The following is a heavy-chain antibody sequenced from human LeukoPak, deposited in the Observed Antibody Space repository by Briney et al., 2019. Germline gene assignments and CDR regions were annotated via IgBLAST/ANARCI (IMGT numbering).Heavy chain of an antibody. D-gene: IGHD3-22*01. CDR2: INHSGST. CDR1: GGSFSGYY. CDR3: AGRRFYHYYDSSGYYYFGY. V-gene: IGHV4-34*01. J-gene: IGHJ4*02. Sequence: PSETLSLTCAVYGGSFSGYYWSWIRQPPGKGLEWIGEINHSGSTNYNPSLKSRVTISVDTSKNQFSLKLSSVTAADTAVYYCAGRRFYHYYDSSGYYYFGYWGQGTLVTVSS.